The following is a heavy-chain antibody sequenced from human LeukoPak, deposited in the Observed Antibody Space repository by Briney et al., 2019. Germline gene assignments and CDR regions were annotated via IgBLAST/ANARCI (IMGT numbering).Heavy chain of an antibody. CDR1: EYTFTSYD. J-gene: IGHJ1*01. CDR2: MNPNSGNT. D-gene: IGHD6-19*01. Sequence: GASVKVSCKASEYTFTSYDINWVRQATGQGLEWMGWMNPNSGNTGYAQKFQGRVTMTRNTSISTAYMELSSLRSEDTAVYYCARVGEVAVAGTTAEYFQHWGQGTLVTVSS. CDR3: ARVGEVAVAGTTAEYFQH. V-gene: IGHV1-8*01.